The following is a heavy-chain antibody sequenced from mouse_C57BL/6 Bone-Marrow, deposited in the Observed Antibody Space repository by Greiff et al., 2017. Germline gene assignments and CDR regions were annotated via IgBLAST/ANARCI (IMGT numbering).Heavy chain of an antibody. CDR3: ARSGPIYYGNPLFAY. V-gene: IGHV1-72*01. CDR2: SDPNSGGT. CDR1: GYTFTSYW. D-gene: IGHD2-1*01. J-gene: IGHJ3*01. Sequence: VQLQQPGAELVKPGASVKLSCKASGYTFTSYWMHWVKQRPGRGLEWIGRSDPNSGGTKYNEKFKSKATLTVDKPSSTAYMQLSSLTSEDSAVYYCARSGPIYYGNPLFAYWGQGTLVTVSA.